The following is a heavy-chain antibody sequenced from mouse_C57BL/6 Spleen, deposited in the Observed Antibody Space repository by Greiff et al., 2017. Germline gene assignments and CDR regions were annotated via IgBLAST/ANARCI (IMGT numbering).Heavy chain of an antibody. Sequence: QVQLKESGAELARPGASVKLSCKASGYTFTSYGISWVKQRTGQGLEWIGEIYPRSGNTYYNEKFKGKATLTADKSSSTAYMELRSLTSEDSAVYFCARGGNYEGFAYWGQGTLVTVSA. CDR3: ARGGNYEGFAY. V-gene: IGHV1-81*01. CDR1: GYTFTSYG. J-gene: IGHJ3*01. CDR2: IYPRSGNT. D-gene: IGHD2-1*01.